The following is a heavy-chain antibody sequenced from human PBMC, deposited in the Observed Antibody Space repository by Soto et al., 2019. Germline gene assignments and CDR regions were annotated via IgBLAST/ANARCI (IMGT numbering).Heavy chain of an antibody. CDR2: ISGSGGST. V-gene: IGHV3-23*01. CDR1: GFTFSSYA. J-gene: IGHJ4*03. CDR3: AKDYHGSGSYYFFDY. D-gene: IGHD3-10*01. Sequence: PGGSLRLSCAASGFTFSSYAMSWVRQGPGKGLEWVSGISGSGGSTNYADSVKGRFTISRDNSKNTLYLQMNSLRAEDTAVYYCAKDYHGSGSYYFFDYWGQGTPVTVSS.